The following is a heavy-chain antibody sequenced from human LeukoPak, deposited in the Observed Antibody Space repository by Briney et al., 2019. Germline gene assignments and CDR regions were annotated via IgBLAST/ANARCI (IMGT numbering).Heavy chain of an antibody. J-gene: IGHJ6*03. V-gene: IGHV5-51*01. CDR1: GYTFPIYW. D-gene: IGHD3-16*02. CDR2: IYPSDSHT. Sequence: GKSLKISCQGSGYTFPIYWIGWVRQTPGKGLEWMGIIYPSDSHTIYSPSFQGQVTVSADKSISIAYLQWSSLKASDTAIYYCVRHYRPPQDSRAAKPTGYYYYYMDVWGTGTTVIVSS. CDR3: VRHYRPPQDSRAAKPTGYYYYYMDV.